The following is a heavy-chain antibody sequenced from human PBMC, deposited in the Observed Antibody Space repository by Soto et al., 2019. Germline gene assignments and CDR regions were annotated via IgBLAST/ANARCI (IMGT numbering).Heavy chain of an antibody. D-gene: IGHD2-21*01. CDR3: ARPPGYICDWYYFDL. CDR1: GYTLIDYY. V-gene: IGHV1-2*02. Sequence: AVKVSCKASGYTLIDYYMHWVQQAPGQGFEWMGRISPRSCGTNYAQKFQGRVTMTWDTSLNTAYMELSSLISEDTAVYYCARPPGYICDWYYFDLWGQGXLVTVS. CDR2: ISPRSCGT. J-gene: IGHJ4*02.